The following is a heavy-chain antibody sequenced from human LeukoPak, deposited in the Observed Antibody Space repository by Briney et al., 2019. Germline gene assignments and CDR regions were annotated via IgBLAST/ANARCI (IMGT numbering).Heavy chain of an antibody. CDR2: IYYSGST. D-gene: IGHD2-15*01. J-gene: IGHJ4*02. V-gene: IGHV4-39*01. Sequence: PSETLSLTCTVSGGSISSSSYYWGWIRQPPGTGLEWVGSIYYSGSTYYNPSLKSRVTISVDPSKNQFSLKLSSVTAADTAVYYCASIAGRDLLQFDYWGQGTLVTVSS. CDR1: GGSISSSSYY. CDR3: ASIAGRDLLQFDY.